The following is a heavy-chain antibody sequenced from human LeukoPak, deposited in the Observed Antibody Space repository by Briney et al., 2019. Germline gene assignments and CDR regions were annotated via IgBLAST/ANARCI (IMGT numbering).Heavy chain of an antibody. J-gene: IGHJ5*01. CDR1: GFTFSSYW. CDR3: TRAITYFYGSVTYDWFDS. Sequence: HPGGSLRLSCAASGFTFSSYWMHWVRQTPGKGLMWVARIKSDGSTIYADSVQGRFTISRDNAKNTVYLQMNSLRVDDTAIYYCTRAITYFYGSVTYDWFDSWGQGTRVTVSS. V-gene: IGHV3-74*01. D-gene: IGHD3-10*01. CDR2: IKSDGST.